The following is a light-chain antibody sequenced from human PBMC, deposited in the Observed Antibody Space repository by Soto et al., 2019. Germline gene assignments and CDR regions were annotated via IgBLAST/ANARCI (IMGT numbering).Light chain of an antibody. J-gene: IGLJ1*01. Sequence: QSVLTQPASVSGSPGQSITISCTGTSSDVGGYNYVSWYQQHPGKAPKLMIYEFSNRPSGVSNRFSGSKSGNTASLTISGLQAEDEADYYCATWDDSLSGSYVFGTGTQVTGL. CDR1: SSDVGGYNY. CDR3: ATWDDSLSGSYV. CDR2: EFS. V-gene: IGLV2-14*01.